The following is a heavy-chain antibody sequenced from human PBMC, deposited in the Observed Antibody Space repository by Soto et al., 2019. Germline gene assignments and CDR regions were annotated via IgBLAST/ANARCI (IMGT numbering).Heavy chain of an antibody. V-gene: IGHV4-4*07. CDR2: IYTSGST. Sequence: PSETLSLTCTVSGGSISSYYWSWIRRPAGKGLEWIGRIYTSGSTNYNPSLKSRVTMSVDTSKNQFSLKLSSVTAADTAVYYCAISPQRFGELAFDYWGQGTLVTVSS. J-gene: IGHJ4*02. CDR1: GGSISSYY. D-gene: IGHD3-10*01. CDR3: AISPQRFGELAFDY.